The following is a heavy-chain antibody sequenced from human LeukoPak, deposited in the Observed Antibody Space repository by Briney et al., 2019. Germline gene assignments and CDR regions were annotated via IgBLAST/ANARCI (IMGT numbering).Heavy chain of an antibody. CDR1: GFTFSDYY. V-gene: IGHV3-11*05. CDR3: VRASMRMTTAGLVDY. D-gene: IGHD6-13*01. J-gene: IGHJ4*02. Sequence: PGGSLRLSCAASGFTFSDYYMSWIRQAPGKGLELVSYISSSSSYTNYADSVKGRFTISRDNAKNSLYLQMNSLRAEDTAVYYCVRASMRMTTAGLVDYWGQGTLVTVSS. CDR2: ISSSSSYT.